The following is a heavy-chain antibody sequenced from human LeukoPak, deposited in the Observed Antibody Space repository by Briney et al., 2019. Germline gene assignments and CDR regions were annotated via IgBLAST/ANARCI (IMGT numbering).Heavy chain of an antibody. D-gene: IGHD2-15*01. J-gene: IGHJ4*02. CDR2: ISAGGGST. Sequence: GGSLRLSCAASGFTFSSYAMNWVRQAPGKGLEWVSTISAGGGSTYYADSVKGRFTISRDDSKNTLYLQMNSLRADDTALYYCARDYCSGGSCYLLDYWGRGTLVTVSS. V-gene: IGHV3-23*01. CDR3: ARDYCSGGSCYLLDY. CDR1: GFTFSSYA.